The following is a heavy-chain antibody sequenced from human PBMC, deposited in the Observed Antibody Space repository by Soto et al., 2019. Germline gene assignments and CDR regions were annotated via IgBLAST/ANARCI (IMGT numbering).Heavy chain of an antibody. CDR2: IHHSGST. V-gene: IGHV4-34*01. J-gene: IGHJ4*02. CDR1: GGSFDGYY. D-gene: IGHD3-3*01. CDR3: ARGVDSWSGYLF. Sequence: SETLSLTCALYGGSFDGYYCICIRHSPLKGLEWIGEIHHSGSTKYNPSLKSRVSLSVDTSTKQFSLKMTSMTAADRGVYYCARGVDSWSGYLFWGQGTPVTVSS.